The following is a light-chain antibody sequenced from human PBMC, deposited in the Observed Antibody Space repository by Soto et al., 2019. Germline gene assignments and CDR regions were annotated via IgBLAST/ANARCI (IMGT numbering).Light chain of an antibody. CDR2: GAS. CDR3: QQYDKWPLT. Sequence: EVMMKQSPATLSLSPGERATLSCWASQTVDTSLAWYQQKPGQAPRLLISGASTRAAGISDRFRGSGSGTEFTLTISSLQSEDFTVYYCQQYDKWPLTFGQGTKVDIK. J-gene: IGKJ1*01. CDR1: QTVDTS. V-gene: IGKV3-15*01.